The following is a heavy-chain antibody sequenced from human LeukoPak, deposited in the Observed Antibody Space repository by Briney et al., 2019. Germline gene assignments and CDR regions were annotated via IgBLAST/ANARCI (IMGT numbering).Heavy chain of an antibody. V-gene: IGHV3-23*01. CDR1: GFTFSSYA. J-gene: IGHJ4*02. Sequence: GGSLRLSCAASGFTFSSYAMSWVRQAPGKGLEWVSAISGSGGSTYYADSVKGRFTISRDNSKNTLYLQMNSLRAEDTAVYYCAKGRYCSGGSCYSGVGYFDYWGQGTLVTVSS. D-gene: IGHD2-15*01. CDR3: AKGRYCSGGSCYSGVGYFDY. CDR2: ISGSGGST.